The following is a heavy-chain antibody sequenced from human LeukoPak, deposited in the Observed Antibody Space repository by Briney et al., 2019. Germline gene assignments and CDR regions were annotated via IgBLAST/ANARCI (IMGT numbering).Heavy chain of an antibody. CDR1: GFTFDDYA. CDR3: AREALRTSIDS. CDR2: ISWNSGSI. V-gene: IGHV3-9*01. Sequence: RPGGSLRLSCAASGFTFDDYAMHWVRQAPGKGLEWVSGISWNSGSIGYADSVKGRFTISRDNAKNSLYLQMNSLRAEDTGIYYCAREALRTSIDSWGQGTLVSVSS. D-gene: IGHD1-26*01. J-gene: IGHJ4*02.